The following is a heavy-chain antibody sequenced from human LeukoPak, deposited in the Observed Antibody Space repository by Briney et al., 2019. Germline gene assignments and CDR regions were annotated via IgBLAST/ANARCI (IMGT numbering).Heavy chain of an antibody. CDR2: IREDGGEK. Sequence: ASVKVSCKASGYTFTGYYMHWVRQAPGEGLEWVANIREDGGEKYYVDSVRGRFTISRDNAKNSLYLQMNSLRAEDTAVYYCARDGGGYSGYDWFDYWGQGTLVTVSS. D-gene: IGHD5-12*01. V-gene: IGHV3-7*01. J-gene: IGHJ4*02. CDR1: GYTFTGYY. CDR3: ARDGGGYSGYDWFDY.